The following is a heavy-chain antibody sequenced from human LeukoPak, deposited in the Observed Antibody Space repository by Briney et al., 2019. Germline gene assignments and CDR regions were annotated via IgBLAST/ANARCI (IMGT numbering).Heavy chain of an antibody. V-gene: IGHV3-21*01. Sequence: KSGGSLRLSCAASGFTFSSYSMNWVSQAQGKGLDWVSSISSSSSYIYYADSVKGRFTISRDNAKNSLYLQMNSLRAEDTAVYYCARDLGRDGYSSEYFQHWGQGTLVTVSS. CDR3: ARDLGRDGYSSEYFQH. CDR2: ISSSSSYI. D-gene: IGHD5-24*01. CDR1: GFTFSSYS. J-gene: IGHJ1*01.